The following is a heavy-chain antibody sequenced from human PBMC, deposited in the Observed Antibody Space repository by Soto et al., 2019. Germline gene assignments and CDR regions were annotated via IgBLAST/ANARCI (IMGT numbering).Heavy chain of an antibody. D-gene: IGHD6-19*01. CDR3: ARVGHSSGWYSY. J-gene: IGHJ4*02. Sequence: EVQLVESGGGLVKPGGSLRLSCAASGFTFSSYSMNWVRQAPGKGLEWVSSISSSSSYIYYADSVKGRFTISRDNAKNSLYLQMNSLRAEDTAVYYCARVGHSSGWYSYWGQGTLVTVSS. CDR2: ISSSSSYI. V-gene: IGHV3-21*01. CDR1: GFTFSSYS.